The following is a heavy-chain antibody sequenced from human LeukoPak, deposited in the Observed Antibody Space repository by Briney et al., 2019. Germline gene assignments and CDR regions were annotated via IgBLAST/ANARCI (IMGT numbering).Heavy chain of an antibody. D-gene: IGHD3-22*01. CDR1: GFIFSDYY. V-gene: IGHV3-11*01. J-gene: IGHJ4*02. CDR2: ISSSGETM. CDR3: ARDYYDSSGYYYFDY. Sequence: GGSLRLSCAASGFIFSDYYMSWIRQAPGKGLEWISYISSSGETMYYADSVKSRFTTSRDNAKNTLYLQMNSLRAEDTAVYYCARDYYDSSGYYYFDYWGQGTLVTVSS.